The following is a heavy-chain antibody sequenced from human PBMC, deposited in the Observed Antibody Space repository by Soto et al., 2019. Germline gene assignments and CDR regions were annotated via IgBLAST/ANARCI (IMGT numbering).Heavy chain of an antibody. CDR3: AREGREQWLL. CDR1: GFSFSDYY. D-gene: IGHD6-19*01. J-gene: IGHJ3*01. Sequence: QVELVASGGGVVQSGGSLRLSCAAPGFSFSDYYMSWIRQAPGKGLEWVSYISSSGSTIYYADSVKGRFTISRDNAKNSLYLQMNSLRAEDTAVYYCAREGREQWLLWGQGTMVTVSS. CDR2: ISSSGSTI. V-gene: IGHV3-11*01.